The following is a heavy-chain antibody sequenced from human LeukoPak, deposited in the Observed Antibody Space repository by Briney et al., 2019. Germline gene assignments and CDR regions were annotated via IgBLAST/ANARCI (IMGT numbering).Heavy chain of an antibody. Sequence: PGGSLRLSCASSGFTLSNYAMNWVRQAPGKGLEWVSSISRSSAYKFYADSVKGRFTVSRDNAKNSLYLQMNSLRAEDTAIYYCAKSIGCGDYEGSYGMDVWGHGATVTVSS. CDR3: AKSIGCGDYEGSYGMDV. CDR2: ISRSSAYK. D-gene: IGHD4-17*01. CDR1: GFTLSNYA. J-gene: IGHJ6*02. V-gene: IGHV3-21*01.